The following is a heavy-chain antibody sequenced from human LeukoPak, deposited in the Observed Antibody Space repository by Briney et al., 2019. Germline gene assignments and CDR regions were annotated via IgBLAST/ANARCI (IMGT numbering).Heavy chain of an antibody. CDR3: ARPLGVHSAPLKY. CDR2: INPNTGVT. Sequence: ASVKVSCKASGYIFSDYYLHWVRQAPGQGPELLGWINPNTGVTKPSQTFQGRVAMTRDTSINTAYMEMTSLTFDDTAVYYCARPLGVHSAPLKYWGQGTLVTVSS. J-gene: IGHJ4*02. V-gene: IGHV1-2*02. CDR1: GYIFSDYY. D-gene: IGHD3-10*01.